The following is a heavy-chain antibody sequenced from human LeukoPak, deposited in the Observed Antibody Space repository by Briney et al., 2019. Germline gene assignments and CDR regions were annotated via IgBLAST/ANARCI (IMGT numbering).Heavy chain of an antibody. J-gene: IGHJ4*02. V-gene: IGHV3-53*01. CDR1: GLTVTSNY. D-gene: IGHD1-20*01. CDR3: ARVAFRSSSYISGIDY. Sequence: PGGSLRLSCAASGLTVTSNYMSWVRQAPGKGLEWVSVIHSGGSTYYADSVKGRFTISRDNSKNTLYLQMNNLRAEDTAVYYCARVAFRSSSYISGIDYWGQGTLVTVSS. CDR2: IHSGGST.